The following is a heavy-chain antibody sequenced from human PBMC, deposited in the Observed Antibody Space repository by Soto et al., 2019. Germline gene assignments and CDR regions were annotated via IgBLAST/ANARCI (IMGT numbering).Heavy chain of an antibody. CDR1: GFTFSSYA. V-gene: IGHV3-30-3*01. J-gene: IGHJ4*02. CDR2: ISYDGSNK. D-gene: IGHD3-3*01. CDR3: ARADRAVIFGVVIGLFDY. Sequence: QVQLVESGGGVVQPGRSLRLSCAASGFTFSSYAMHWVRQAPGKGLEWVAVISYDGSNKYYADSVKGRFTISRDNSKNTLYLQMNSLRAEDTAVYYCARADRAVIFGVVIGLFDYWGQGTLVTVSS.